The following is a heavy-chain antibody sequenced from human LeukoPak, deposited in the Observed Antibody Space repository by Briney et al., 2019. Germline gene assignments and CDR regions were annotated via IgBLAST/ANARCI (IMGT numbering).Heavy chain of an antibody. CDR1: GGSFSTYV. Sequence: GASVKVSCKASGGSFSTYVISWVRQAPGQGLGWMGGIIPMFGTVNYAQKYRERVTITADASTSTAYLELRGLRSEDTAFYYCATTNSTGFTIAYYFDSWGQGSLVTVSS. V-gene: IGHV1-69*13. CDR3: ATTNSTGFTIAYYFDS. J-gene: IGHJ4*01. D-gene: IGHD1-1*01. CDR2: IIPMFGTV.